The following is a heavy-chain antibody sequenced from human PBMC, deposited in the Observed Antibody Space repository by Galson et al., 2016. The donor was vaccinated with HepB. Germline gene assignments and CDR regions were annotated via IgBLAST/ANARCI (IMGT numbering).Heavy chain of an antibody. Sequence: SETLSLTCTVSGGSITPYYWHWIRQPPGKGLEWIGFVSDTGSTSYNPVLEGRVTISVDASKSQFSLNLNSVTAADTAVYYCAREWSAFDFWGQGTLVTVSS. V-gene: IGHV4-59*01. J-gene: IGHJ4*02. D-gene: IGHD2-8*01. CDR3: AREWSAFDF. CDR1: GGSITPYY. CDR2: VSDTGST.